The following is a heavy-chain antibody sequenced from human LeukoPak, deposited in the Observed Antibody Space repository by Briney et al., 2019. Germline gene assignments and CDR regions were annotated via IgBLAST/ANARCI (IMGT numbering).Heavy chain of an antibody. J-gene: IGHJ4*02. CDR1: GVTVSRNH. D-gene: IGHD1-7*01. Sequence: PGGSLRLTCAASGVTVSRNHVSEPPESSGKVLEWVSVIYSGDSTYYADSVKGRFTISRDNSTNTLYLQMNSLRAEDTAVYYCARGKWNYPFDYWGQGTLVTVSS. CDR2: IYSGDST. V-gene: IGHV3-53*01. CDR3: ARGKWNYPFDY.